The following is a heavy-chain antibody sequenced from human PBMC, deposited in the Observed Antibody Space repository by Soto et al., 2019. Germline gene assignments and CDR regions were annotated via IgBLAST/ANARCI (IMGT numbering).Heavy chain of an antibody. CDR3: ARDIILIPPAPDAFDI. V-gene: IGHV3-23*01. J-gene: IGHJ3*02. D-gene: IGHD2-2*01. CDR1: GFTFGDYA. CDR2: ISGSGGST. Sequence: HPGGSLRLSCTASGFTFGDYAMSWFRQAPGKGLEWVSAISGSGGSTYYADSVKGRFTISRDNSKNTLYLQMDSLRAEDTAVYYCARDIILIPPAPDAFDIWGQGTMVTVSS.